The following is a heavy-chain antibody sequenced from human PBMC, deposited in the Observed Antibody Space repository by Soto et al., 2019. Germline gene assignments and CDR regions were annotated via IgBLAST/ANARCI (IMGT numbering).Heavy chain of an antibody. CDR2: ISAYNGNT. CDR3: ARGRCSSTSCPIYYYYGMDV. V-gene: IGHV1-18*01. Sequence: ASVKVSCKASGYTFTSYGIIWVRQAPGQGLEWMGWISAYNGNTNYAQKLQGRVTMTTDTSTSTAYMELRSLRSDDTAVYYCARGRCSSTSCPIYYYYGMDVWGQGTTVTVS. D-gene: IGHD2-2*01. J-gene: IGHJ6*02. CDR1: GYTFTSYG.